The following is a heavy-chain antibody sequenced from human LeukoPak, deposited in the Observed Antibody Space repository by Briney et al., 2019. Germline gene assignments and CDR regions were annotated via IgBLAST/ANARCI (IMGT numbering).Heavy chain of an antibody. D-gene: IGHD6-6*01. CDR2: INPNSGGT. J-gene: IGHJ6*04. CDR1: GGTFSSYA. Sequence: ASVKVSCKASGGTFSSYAISWVRQAPGQGLEWMGWINPNSGGTNYAQKFQGRVTMTRDTSISTAYMELSRLRSDDTAVYYCARMQQLVLTMDVWGKGTTLTVSS. V-gene: IGHV1-2*02. CDR3: ARMQQLVLTMDV.